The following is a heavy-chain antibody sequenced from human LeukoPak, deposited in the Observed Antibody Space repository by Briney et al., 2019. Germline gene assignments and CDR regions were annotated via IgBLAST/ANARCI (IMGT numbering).Heavy chain of an antibody. V-gene: IGHV3-7*01. Sequence: GGSLRLSCAASGFTSSYYWMNWVRQAPGKGPECVANIKQDGSEKYYVDSVKGRFTISRDNAKNSLYLQMNSLRVEDTAVYYCARGVDGDSFFDYWGQGTLVTVSS. CDR3: ARGVDGDSFFDY. D-gene: IGHD4-17*01. CDR1: GFTSSYYW. J-gene: IGHJ4*02. CDR2: IKQDGSEK.